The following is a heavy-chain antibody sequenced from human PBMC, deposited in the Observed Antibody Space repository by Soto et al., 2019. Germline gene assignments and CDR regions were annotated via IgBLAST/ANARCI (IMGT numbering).Heavy chain of an antibody. CDR2: FDPEDGET. Sequence: ASVKVSCKVSGYTLTELSIHWVRQVPGKGLEWMGGFDPEDGETIYAQNFQGRVTMTDDTSTDTAYMELSSLRSEDTAVYYCAKRATVGIYYYYGLDVWGQGPTVTVYS. J-gene: IGHJ6*02. CDR3: AKRATVGIYYYYGLDV. V-gene: IGHV1-24*01. CDR1: GYTLTELS. D-gene: IGHD4-17*01.